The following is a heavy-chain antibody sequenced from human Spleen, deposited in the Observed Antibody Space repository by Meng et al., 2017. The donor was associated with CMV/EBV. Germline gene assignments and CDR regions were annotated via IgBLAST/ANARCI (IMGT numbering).Heavy chain of an antibody. D-gene: IGHD3-10*01. CDR3: ARAPTSYGSGSYYFDY. CDR2: ISSSGTYI. J-gene: IGHJ4*02. V-gene: IGHV3-21*01. CDR1: GFTFSTYA. Sequence: GGSLRLSCAASGFTFSTYAMSWVRQAPGKGLEWVSSISSSGTYIYYADSVKGRFTISRDNAKNSLYLQMNSLRAEDTAVYYCARAPTSYGSGSYYFDYWGQGTLVTVSS.